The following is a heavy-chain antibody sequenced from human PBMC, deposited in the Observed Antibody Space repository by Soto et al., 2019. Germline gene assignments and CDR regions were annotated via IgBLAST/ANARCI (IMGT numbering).Heavy chain of an antibody. V-gene: IGHV3-21*01. CDR3: ARDGGGEATEYFDL. Sequence: GGSLRLSCVASGFTFSSYSMNWVRQAPGKGLEWVSSISSSSSYIYYADSVKGRFTISRDNAKNSLYLQMNSLRAEDTAVYYGARDGGGEATEYFDLWGRGTLVTVSS. CDR2: ISSSSSYI. CDR1: GFTFSSYS. J-gene: IGHJ2*01. D-gene: IGHD1-26*01.